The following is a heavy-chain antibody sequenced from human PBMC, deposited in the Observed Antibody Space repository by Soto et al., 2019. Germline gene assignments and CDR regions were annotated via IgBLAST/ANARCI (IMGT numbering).Heavy chain of an antibody. D-gene: IGHD3-22*01. J-gene: IGHJ4*02. V-gene: IGHV3-23*01. CDR1: GFTFSSYA. CDR3: AKVRITMIVVEEARDY. CDR2: ISGSGGST. Sequence: GGSLRLSCAASGFTFSSYAMSWVRQAPGKGLEWVSAISGSGGSTYYADSVKGRFTISRDNSKNTLYLQMNSLRAEDTAVYYCAKVRITMIVVEEARDYWGQGTLVTVSS.